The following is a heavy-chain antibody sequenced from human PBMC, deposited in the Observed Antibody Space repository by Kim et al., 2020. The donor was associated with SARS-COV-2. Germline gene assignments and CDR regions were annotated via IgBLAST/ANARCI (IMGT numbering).Heavy chain of an antibody. D-gene: IGHD3-10*01. CDR3: ASDLMAGGY. V-gene: IGHV3-11*05. CDR2: YT. J-gene: IGHJ4*02. Sequence: YTNYADSVKCRFTISRDNAKNSLYLQMNSLRAEDTAVYYCASDLMAGGYWGQGTLVTVSS.